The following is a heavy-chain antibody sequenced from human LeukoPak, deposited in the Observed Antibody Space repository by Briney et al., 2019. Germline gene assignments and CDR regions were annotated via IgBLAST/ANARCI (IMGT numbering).Heavy chain of an antibody. CDR3: ARNPLTDDSTSYHGYYYYMDV. D-gene: IGHD6-6*01. J-gene: IGHJ6*03. Sequence: ASVKVSCKASGYTFTSYGISWVRQAPGQGLEWMGWISAYSDDTNYAQKVQGRLTMTTDTSTSTAYMELSSLRSEDTAVYYCARNPLTDDSTSYHGYYYYMDVWGKGTTVTVSS. V-gene: IGHV1-18*01. CDR2: ISAYSDDT. CDR1: GYTFTSYG.